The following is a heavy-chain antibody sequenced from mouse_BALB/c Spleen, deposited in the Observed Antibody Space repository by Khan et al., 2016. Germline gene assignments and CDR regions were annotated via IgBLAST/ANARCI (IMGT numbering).Heavy chain of an antibody. CDR3: ARRRDYCTSPSVCAY. J-gene: IGHJ3*01. V-gene: IGHV1-9*01. Sequence: VQLQESGAELMKPGASVKISCKATGYTFSTYWIEWVKQRPGHGLEWIGEILPGSGSTNYNEKFKGKATFTADTSSHTAYMPLSSLTADEPAVYYCARRRDYCTSPSVCAYWGQGTPVTVSA. CDR2: ILPGSGST. D-gene: IGHD1-1*01. CDR1: GYTFSTYW.